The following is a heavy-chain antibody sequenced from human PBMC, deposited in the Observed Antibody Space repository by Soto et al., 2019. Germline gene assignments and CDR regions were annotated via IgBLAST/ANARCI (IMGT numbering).Heavy chain of an antibody. CDR1: GFTFSSYA. CDR2: ISGSSGST. V-gene: IGHV3-23*01. J-gene: IGHJ4*02. CDR3: AKSPIDIVVVPAAMGGGDY. D-gene: IGHD2-2*01. Sequence: GGSLRLSCAASGFTFSSYAMSWVRQAPGKGLEWVSAISGSSGSTYYADSVKGRFTISRDNSKNTLYLQMNSLRAEDTAVYYCAKSPIDIVVVPAAMGGGDYWGQGTLVTVSS.